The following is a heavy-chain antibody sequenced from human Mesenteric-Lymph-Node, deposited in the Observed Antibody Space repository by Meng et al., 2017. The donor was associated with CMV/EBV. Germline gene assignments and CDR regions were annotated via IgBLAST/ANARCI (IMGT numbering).Heavy chain of an antibody. D-gene: IGHD2-2*01. CDR2: VYYTGST. V-gene: IGHV4-59*01. CDR3: TRGFPGGYYAVFSDY. J-gene: IGHJ4*02. Sequence: SETLSLTCTVSGGSISNYYWTWIRHSPGKGLEWIGYVYYTGSTGYNPSLKSRVTISLDASKSQFFLNLNSVTAADTAVYYCTRGFPGGYYAVFSDYWGQGTLVTVSS. CDR1: GGSISNYY.